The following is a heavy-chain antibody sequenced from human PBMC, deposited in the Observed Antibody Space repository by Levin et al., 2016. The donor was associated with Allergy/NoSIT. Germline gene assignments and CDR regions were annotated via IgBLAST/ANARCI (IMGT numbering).Heavy chain of an antibody. Sequence: GESLKISCAASGFTFTTYALHWVRQAPGKGLEWVALISYDGSRKYYADSVKGRFTISRDNSKNTLYVQIDSLRAEDTAVYYCATGDYYGSAHYYAFNIWGLGTMVTVSS. V-gene: IGHV3-30-3*01. CDR1: GFTFTTYA. J-gene: IGHJ3*02. CDR3: ATGDYYGSAHYYAFNI. D-gene: IGHD3-10*01. CDR2: ISYDGSRK.